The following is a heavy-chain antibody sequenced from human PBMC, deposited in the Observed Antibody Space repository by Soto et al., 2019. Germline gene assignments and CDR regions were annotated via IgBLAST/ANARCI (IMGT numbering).Heavy chain of an antibody. Sequence: GGSLRLSCAASGFTLSGYWTHWVRQAPGKGLVGVSRINSDGSSTSYADSVKGRFTISRDNSKNTLYLQMNSLRAEDTAVYYCARESGDYGKSKWVYYYYMDVWGKGTTVTVSS. CDR3: ARESGDYGKSKWVYYYYMDV. D-gene: IGHD4-17*01. CDR1: GFTLSGYW. V-gene: IGHV3-74*01. J-gene: IGHJ6*03. CDR2: INSDGSST.